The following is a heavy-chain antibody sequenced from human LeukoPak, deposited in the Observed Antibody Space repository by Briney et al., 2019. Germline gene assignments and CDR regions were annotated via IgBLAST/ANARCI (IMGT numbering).Heavy chain of an antibody. CDR2: IYYSGST. V-gene: IGHV4-39*07. D-gene: IGHD5-18*01. CDR1: GGSISSSSYY. CDR3: ARAYSGLRYSYGRVDY. J-gene: IGHJ4*02. Sequence: SETLSLTCTVSGGSISSSSYYWGWIRQPPGKGLEWIGSIYYSGSTYYNPSLKSRVTISVDTSKNQFSLKLSSVTAADTAVYYCARAYSGLRYSYGRVDYWGQGTLVTVSS.